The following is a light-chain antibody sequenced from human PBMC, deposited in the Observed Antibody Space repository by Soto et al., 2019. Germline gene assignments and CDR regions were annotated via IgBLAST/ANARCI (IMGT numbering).Light chain of an antibody. V-gene: IGKV3-15*01. J-gene: IGKJ2*01. CDR1: QSVSSN. CDR2: GAS. Sequence: EIVMTQSPATLSVSPGERATLSCRASQSVSSNLAWYQQNPAQAPRLLIYGASTRATGIPSRFSGSGSGTEFTLTISSLQSEDFAVYYCQQYNNWPPYTFGQGTQLEIK. CDR3: QQYNNWPPYT.